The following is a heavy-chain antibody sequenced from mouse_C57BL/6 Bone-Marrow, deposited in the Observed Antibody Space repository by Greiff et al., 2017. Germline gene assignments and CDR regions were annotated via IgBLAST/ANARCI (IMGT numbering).Heavy chain of an antibody. CDR3: ARRLITTVAAGYFDV. J-gene: IGHJ1*03. CDR2: ISNGGGST. V-gene: IGHV5-12*01. Sequence: EVKLVESGGGLVQPGGSLKLSCAASGFTFSDYYMYWVRQTPEKRLEWVAYISNGGGSTYYPDTVKGRFTISRDNAKNTLYLQMSRLKSEDTAMYYCARRLITTVAAGYFDVWGTGTTVTVSS. CDR1: GFTFSDYY. D-gene: IGHD1-1*01.